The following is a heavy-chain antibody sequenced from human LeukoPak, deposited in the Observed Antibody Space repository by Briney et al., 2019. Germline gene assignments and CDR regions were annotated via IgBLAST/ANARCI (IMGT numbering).Heavy chain of an antibody. Sequence: KDSGPALVKPTQTVTLTCTFSGFSFSTSAMRVSWNRQPPGKALEWLARIDCDNDKFYKTSLETRLTISKDTSKNQVVLTMTNMAPVDTATYYCARTYDRSGYLFDYWGQGTLVTVSS. CDR2: IDCDNDK. CDR1: GFSFSTSAMR. CDR3: ARTYDRSGYLFDY. D-gene: IGHD3-22*01. J-gene: IGHJ4*02. V-gene: IGHV2-70*04.